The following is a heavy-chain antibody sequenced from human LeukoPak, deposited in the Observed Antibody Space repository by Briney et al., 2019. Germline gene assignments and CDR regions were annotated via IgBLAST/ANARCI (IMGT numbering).Heavy chain of an antibody. D-gene: IGHD1-26*01. CDR3: ATLDGSYQYYFDY. Sequence: ASVKVSCKVSGYTLTELSMHWVRQAPGKGLEWMGGFDPEDGETIYAQKFQGRVTMTEDTSTDTAYTELSSLRSEDTAVYYCATLDGSYQYYFDYWGQGTLVTVSS. CDR2: FDPEDGET. V-gene: IGHV1-24*01. CDR1: GYTLTELS. J-gene: IGHJ4*02.